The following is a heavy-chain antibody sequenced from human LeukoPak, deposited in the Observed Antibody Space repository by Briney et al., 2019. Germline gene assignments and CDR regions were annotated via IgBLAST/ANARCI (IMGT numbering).Heavy chain of an antibody. J-gene: IGHJ5*02. Sequence: GGPLRLSCAASGFTFSSYAMSWVRPAPGKGLECVSAMSGSVGSTYSTNSVKGRYTIFRIKAENSLYLQMNSLRAEDTAVYYCAKDSQVRGVWFDPWGQGTLVTVSS. CDR2: MSGSVGST. D-gene: IGHD3-10*01. CDR1: GFTFSSYA. CDR3: AKDSQVRGVWFDP. V-gene: IGHV3-23*01.